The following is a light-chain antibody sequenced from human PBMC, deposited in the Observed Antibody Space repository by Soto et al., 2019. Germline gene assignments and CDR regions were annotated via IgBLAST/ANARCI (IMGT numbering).Light chain of an antibody. CDR1: TSNIGNNY. J-gene: IGLJ3*02. V-gene: IGLV1-51*01. CDR3: GTWDSSLSAGV. Sequence: SVLTQPPSVSAAPGQKVTISCSGSTSNIGNNYVSWYQQLPGTAPKLLIYDNNKRPLGIPDRFSGSKSGTSATLGITGLQTGDEADYYCGTWDSSLSAGVFGGGTKLTVL. CDR2: DNN.